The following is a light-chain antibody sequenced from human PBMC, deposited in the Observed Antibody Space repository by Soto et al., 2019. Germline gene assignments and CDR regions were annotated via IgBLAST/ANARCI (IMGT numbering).Light chain of an antibody. CDR1: SSDVGGYNY. CDR2: EVT. J-gene: IGLJ1*01. CDR3: SSYTSSSTRV. Sequence: QSALTQPASVSGSPGQSIAISCTGSSSDVGGYNYVSWYQQHPGKAPQLIIYEVTNRPSGVSNRFSGSKSGNTASLTISGLQAEDEAYYYCSSYTSSSTRVFGTGTKLTVL. V-gene: IGLV2-14*01.